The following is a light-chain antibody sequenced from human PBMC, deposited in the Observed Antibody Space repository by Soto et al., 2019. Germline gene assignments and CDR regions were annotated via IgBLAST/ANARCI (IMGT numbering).Light chain of an antibody. CDR1: QSISSW. Sequence: DIQMTQSPSTLSASVGDRVIITCRASQSISSWLAWYQQKPGKAPKVLIYKASSLQSGVPSRFSGSGSGTEFTLTISSLQPDDFATYYCQQYSSYSITFGPGTKVDIK. CDR2: KAS. V-gene: IGKV1-5*03. CDR3: QQYSSYSIT. J-gene: IGKJ3*01.